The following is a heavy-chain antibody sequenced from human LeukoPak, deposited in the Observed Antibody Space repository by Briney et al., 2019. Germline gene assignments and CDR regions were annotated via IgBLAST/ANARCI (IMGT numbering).Heavy chain of an antibody. CDR3: ARYGLGNSSPHDY. D-gene: IGHD6-13*01. CDR1: GGSISIYY. J-gene: IGHJ4*02. CDR2: IYTTGST. Sequence: TSETLSLTCTVSGGSISIYYWTWIRQPAGKGLEWIGRIYTTGSTNYNPSLKSRVTMSVDTSKNQFSLKLSSVTAADTAMYYCARYGLGNSSPHDYWGQGILVTVSS. V-gene: IGHV4-4*07.